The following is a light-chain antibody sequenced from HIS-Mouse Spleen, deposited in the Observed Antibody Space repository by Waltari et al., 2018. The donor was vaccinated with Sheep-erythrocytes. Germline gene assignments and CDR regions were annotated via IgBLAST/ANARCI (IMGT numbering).Light chain of an antibody. V-gene: IGKV1-27*01. CDR2: AAS. Sequence: DIQMTQSPSSLSASVGDRVSITCRSIQCISNYLAWYQQKPGKVPKLLIYAASTLQSGVPSRFSGSGSGTDFTLTISSLQPEDVATYYCQKYNSAPLTFGGGTKVEIK. J-gene: IGKJ4*01. CDR3: QKYNSAPLT. CDR1: QCISNY.